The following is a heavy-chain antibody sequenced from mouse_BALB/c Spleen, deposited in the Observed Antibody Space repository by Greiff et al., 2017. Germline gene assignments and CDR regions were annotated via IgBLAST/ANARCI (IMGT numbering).Heavy chain of an antibody. CDR3: ARSVTTATLYAMDY. Sequence: VQLQQSGPELVKPGASVKISCKASGYAFSSSWMNWVKQRPGQGLEWIGRIYPGDGDTNYNGKFKGKATLTADKSSSTAYMQLSSLTSVDSAVYFCARSVTTATLYAMDYWGQGTSVTVSA. CDR1: GYAFSSSW. CDR2: IYPGDGDT. J-gene: IGHJ4*01. V-gene: IGHV1-82*01. D-gene: IGHD1-2*01.